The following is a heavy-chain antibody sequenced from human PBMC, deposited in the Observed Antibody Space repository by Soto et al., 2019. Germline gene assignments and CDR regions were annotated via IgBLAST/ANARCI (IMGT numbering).Heavy chain of an antibody. CDR1: GFTFSSYS. CDR3: ARMDTAMVTFDY. CDR2: ISSSSSYI. V-gene: IGHV3-21*01. J-gene: IGHJ4*02. D-gene: IGHD5-18*01. Sequence: GGSLRLSCAASGFTFSSYSMNWVRQAPGKGLEWVSSISSSSSYIYYADSVKGRFTISRDNAKNSLYLQMNSLRAEDTAVYYCARMDTAMVTFDYWGQGTLVTVSS.